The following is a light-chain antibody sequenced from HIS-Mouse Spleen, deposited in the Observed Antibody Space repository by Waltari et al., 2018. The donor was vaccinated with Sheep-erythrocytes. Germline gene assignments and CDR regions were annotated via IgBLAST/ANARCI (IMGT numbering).Light chain of an antibody. J-gene: IGLJ3*02. CDR1: SSNIGSNY. CDR3: AAWDDSLSGPV. V-gene: IGLV1-47*01. CDR2: RNS. Sequence: QSVLTQPPSASGTPGQRVTISCSGSSSNIGSNYVYWYQQLPGTAPKLLIYRNSPRPAGVPDRFSGSTSGTSASLAISGLRSEDEADYYCAAWDDSLSGPVFGGGTKLTVL.